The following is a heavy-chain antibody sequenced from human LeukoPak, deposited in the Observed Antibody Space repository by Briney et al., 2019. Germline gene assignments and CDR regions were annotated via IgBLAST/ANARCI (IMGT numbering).Heavy chain of an antibody. CDR2: VNTNAGNP. J-gene: IGHJ4*02. V-gene: IGHV7-4-1*02. Sequence: ASVKVSCKASGYTFTNYAINWVRQAPGQGLEWMGWVNTNAGNPTYAQGLTGRFVFSSDTSVTTAYLHISSLKAEDTAVYYCARESANWNFDSWGQGTLVTVSS. CDR3: ARESANWNFDS. D-gene: IGHD1-1*01. CDR1: GYTFTNYA.